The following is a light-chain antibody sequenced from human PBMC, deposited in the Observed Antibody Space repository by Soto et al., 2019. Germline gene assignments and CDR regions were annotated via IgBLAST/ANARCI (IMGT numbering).Light chain of an antibody. CDR3: QQYGSSGT. Sequence: EIVLTQSPGTLSLSPGEGDSLXCRASQSVSTNYLAWYQQKPGQAPRLLIYGASNRATGIPERFSGSGYGTDFNLTISRLEPEDFAVYDCQQYGSSGTFGQGTKVDIK. CDR2: GAS. CDR1: QSVSTNY. J-gene: IGKJ1*01. V-gene: IGKV3-20*01.